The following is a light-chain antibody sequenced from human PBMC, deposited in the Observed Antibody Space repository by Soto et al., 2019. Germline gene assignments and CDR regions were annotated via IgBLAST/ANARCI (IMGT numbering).Light chain of an antibody. CDR1: QSVSSSY. Sequence: EIVLTQSPGTLSLSPGERATLSCRASQSVSSSYLAWYQQKPGQAPRLLIYGASSRATGIPDRFSGSGSWRDFTLTISRLEPEDFAVYYCQQHGGSPYTFGQGTKLEI. J-gene: IGKJ2*01. CDR2: GAS. V-gene: IGKV3-20*01. CDR3: QQHGGSPYT.